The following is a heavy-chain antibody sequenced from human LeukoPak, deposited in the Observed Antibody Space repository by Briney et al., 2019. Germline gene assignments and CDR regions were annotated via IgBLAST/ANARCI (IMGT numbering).Heavy chain of an antibody. D-gene: IGHD2-15*01. CDR1: GGSISSYY. J-gene: IGHJ6*03. CDR3: AREVADYYYYYMDV. V-gene: IGHV4-59*01. Sequence: SETLSLTSTVSGGSISSYYWSWIRQPPGKGLEWIGYIYYSGSTNYNPSLKSRVTISVDTSKNQFSLKLSSVTAADTAVYYCAREVADYYYYYMDVWGKGTTVTVSS. CDR2: IYYSGST.